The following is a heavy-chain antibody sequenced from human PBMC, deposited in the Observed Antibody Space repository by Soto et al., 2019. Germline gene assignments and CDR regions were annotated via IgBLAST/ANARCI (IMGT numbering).Heavy chain of an antibody. Sequence: PGGSLRLSCAASGFMFSSYDVHWVSQAPGKGLEWVALISCDGSNKYYADSVKGRFTISRDNSNSTLFLQINSLRIEDTAIYYCARTTAWASFGGEDYWGQGTLVTVSS. V-gene: IGHV3-30*03. CDR1: GFMFSSYD. CDR2: ISCDGSNK. D-gene: IGHD3-10*01. CDR3: ARTTAWASFGGEDY. J-gene: IGHJ4*02.